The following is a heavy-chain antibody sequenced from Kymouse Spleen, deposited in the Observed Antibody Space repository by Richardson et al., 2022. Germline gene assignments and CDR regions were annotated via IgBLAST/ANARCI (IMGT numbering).Heavy chain of an antibody. CDR3: ARELRYFDWLEYYGMDV. V-gene: IGHV4-34*01. J-gene: IGHJ6*02. D-gene: IGHD3-9*01. Sequence: QVQLQQWGAGLLKPSETLSLTCAVYGGSFSGYYWSWIRQPPGKGLEWIGEINHSGSTNYNPSLKSRVTISVDTSKNQFSLKLSSVTAADTAVYYCARELRYFDWLEYYGMDVWGQGTTVTVSS. CDR1: GGSFSGYY. CDR2: INHSGST.